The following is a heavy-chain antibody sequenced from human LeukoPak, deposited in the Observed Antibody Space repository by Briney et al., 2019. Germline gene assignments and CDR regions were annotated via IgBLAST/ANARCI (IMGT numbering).Heavy chain of an antibody. V-gene: IGHV3-21*01. J-gene: IGHJ2*01. CDR2: ISSSSSYI. D-gene: IGHD6-13*01. Sequence: PGGSLRLSCAASGFTFSSYSMNWVRQAPGKGLEWVSSISSSSSYIYYADSVKGRFTISRDNAKNSLYLQMNSLRAEDTAVYYCARDPGYRWYFDLWGRGTLVTVSS. CDR3: ARDPGYRWYFDL. CDR1: GFTFSSYS.